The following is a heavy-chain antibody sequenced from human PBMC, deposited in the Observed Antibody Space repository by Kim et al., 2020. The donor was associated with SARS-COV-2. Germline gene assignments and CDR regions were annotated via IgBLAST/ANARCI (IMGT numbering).Heavy chain of an antibody. J-gene: IGHJ4*02. CDR1: GGSVSSGSYY. CDR2: IYYSGST. D-gene: IGHD2-2*01. Sequence: SETLSLTCTVSGGSVSSGSYYWSWIRQPPGKGLEWIGYIYYSGSTNYNPSLKSRVTISVDTSKNQFSLKLSSVTAADTAVYYCARGDLYCSSASCLTPAGGLFDYWGQGTLVTVSS. CDR3: ARGDLYCSSASCLTPAGGLFDY. V-gene: IGHV4-61*01.